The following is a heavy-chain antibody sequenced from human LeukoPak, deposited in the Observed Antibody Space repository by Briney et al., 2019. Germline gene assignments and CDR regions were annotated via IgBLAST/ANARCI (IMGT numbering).Heavy chain of an antibody. J-gene: IGHJ4*02. V-gene: IGHV1-2*02. CDR1: GYTFTGYY. CDR3: ARALYCSGGSCYSTFGGFDY. D-gene: IGHD2-15*01. CDR2: INPNSGGT. Sequence: ASVKVSCKASGYTFTGYYMHWVRQAPGQGLEWMGWINPNSGGTNYAQKFQGRVTMTRDTSISTAYMELSRLRSDDTAVYYCARALYCSGGSCYSTFGGFDYWGQGTLVTVSS.